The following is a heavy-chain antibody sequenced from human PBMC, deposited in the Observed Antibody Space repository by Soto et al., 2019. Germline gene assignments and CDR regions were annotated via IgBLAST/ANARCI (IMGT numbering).Heavy chain of an antibody. Sequence: QVQLVQSGAEVKKPGSSVNVSCKASGGTCRSFAFNWVRQAPGQGLEWMAGIIPIFVTSNYAQKFQGSVTMAADESNSTFYLELTILTSEDTAVYFFAAKSGFPYTFDYWGQGTLVTVSS. CDR2: IIPIFVTS. V-gene: IGHV1-69*01. CDR1: GGTCRSFA. D-gene: IGHD3-3*01. CDR3: AAKSGFPYTFDY. J-gene: IGHJ4*02.